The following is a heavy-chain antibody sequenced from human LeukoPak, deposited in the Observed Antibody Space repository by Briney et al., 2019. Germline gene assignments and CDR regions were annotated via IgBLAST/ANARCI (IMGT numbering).Heavy chain of an antibody. D-gene: IGHD2-2*01. V-gene: IGHV4-39*01. J-gene: IGHJ4*02. CDR2: IYYSGST. Sequence: PSETLSLTCTVSGGSISSSSYYWGWIRQPPGKGLEWIGSIYYSGSTYYNPSLKSRVTISVDTSKNQFSLKLSSVTAADTAVYYCARDIVVVPAAIDYFDYWGQGTLVTVSS. CDR1: GGSISSSSYY. CDR3: ARDIVVVPAAIDYFDY.